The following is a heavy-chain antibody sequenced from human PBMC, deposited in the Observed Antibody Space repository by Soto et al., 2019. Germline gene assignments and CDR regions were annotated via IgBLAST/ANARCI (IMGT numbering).Heavy chain of an antibody. V-gene: IGHV4-34*01. CDR3: ARGSVDYNFWSGYYSRFYYFDF. J-gene: IGHJ4*02. Sequence: SSETLSLTXAVYGGSFSGYYWSWILQPPGKGLEWIGEINHSGITNYNPSLKSRVTISVDTSKNQFSLNLTSMTAADTAVYYCARGSVDYNFWSGYYSRFYYFDFWGQGTLVTVSS. CDR2: INHSGIT. D-gene: IGHD3-3*01. CDR1: GGSFSGYY.